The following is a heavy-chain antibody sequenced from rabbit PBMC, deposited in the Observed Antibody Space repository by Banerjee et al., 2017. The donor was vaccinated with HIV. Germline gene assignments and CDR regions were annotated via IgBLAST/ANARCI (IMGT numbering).Heavy chain of an antibody. V-gene: IGHV1S40*01. D-gene: IGHD7-1*01. CDR1: GFSFSSNYW. Sequence: QSLEESGGDLVKPGASLTLTCTASGFSFSSNYWICWVRQAPGKGLEWIGCIDTGSGGTNYANWAKDRFTFSKTSSTTVTLQMTSLTAADTATYFCARYDGYAGYVWPYSTTRMHLWGPGTL. J-gene: IGHJ3*01. CDR3: ARYDGYAGYVWPYSTTRMHL. CDR2: IDTGSGGT.